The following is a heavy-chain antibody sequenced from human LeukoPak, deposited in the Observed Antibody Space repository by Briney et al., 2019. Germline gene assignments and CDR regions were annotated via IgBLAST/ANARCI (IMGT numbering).Heavy chain of an antibody. D-gene: IGHD3-22*01. Sequence: PSESLSLTCAVSGYSISSGYYWGWIRQPPGKGLEWIGSIYHSGSTYYNPSLKSRVTISVDTSKNQFSLKLSSVTAADTAVYYCARPNYDSSGYAYYFDYWGQGTLVTVSS. CDR2: IYHSGST. CDR1: GYSISSGYY. V-gene: IGHV4-38-2*01. J-gene: IGHJ4*02. CDR3: ARPNYDSSGYAYYFDY.